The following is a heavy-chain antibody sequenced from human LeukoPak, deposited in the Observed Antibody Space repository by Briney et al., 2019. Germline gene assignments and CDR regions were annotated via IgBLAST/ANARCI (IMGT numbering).Heavy chain of an antibody. D-gene: IGHD1-26*01. CDR1: GFTFKIYC. J-gene: IGHJ4*02. CDR3: AQGSWGDD. CDR2: ISSSSNYR. V-gene: IGHV3-21*06. Sequence: GGSLRLSCAASGFTFKIYCMNWVRQAPGKGLEWVSSISSSSNYRYFADSVNGRFTISRDNAKNSLYLQMNSLRAEDTAVYYCAQGSWGDDWGQGTLVTVSS.